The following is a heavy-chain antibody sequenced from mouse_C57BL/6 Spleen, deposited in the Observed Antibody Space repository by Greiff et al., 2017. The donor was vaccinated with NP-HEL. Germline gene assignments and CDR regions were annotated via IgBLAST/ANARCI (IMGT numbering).Heavy chain of an antibody. V-gene: IGHV1-19*01. J-gene: IGHJ1*03. CDR3: ARRRDYDYDGYFDV. D-gene: IGHD2-4*01. CDR1: GYTFTDYY. CDR2: INPYNGGT. Sequence: EVQLQQSGPVLVKPGASVKMSCKASGYTFTDYYMNWVKQSHGKSLEWIGVINPYNGGTSYNQKFKGKATLTVDKSSSTAYMELNSLTSEDSAVYYCARRRDYDYDGYFDVWGTGTTVTVSS.